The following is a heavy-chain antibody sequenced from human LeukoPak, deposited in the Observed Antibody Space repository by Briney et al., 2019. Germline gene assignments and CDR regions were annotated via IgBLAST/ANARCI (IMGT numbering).Heavy chain of an antibody. CDR3: ARGGMAAAGTYYYYGMDV. Sequence: GGSLRLSCAASGFTFSSYAMHWVRQAPGKGLEWVAVISYDGSNKYYADSVKGRFTISRDNSKNTLHLQMNSLRAEDTAVYYCARGGMAAAGTYYYYGMDVWGQGTTVTVSS. J-gene: IGHJ6*02. CDR2: ISYDGSNK. CDR1: GFTFSSYA. D-gene: IGHD6-13*01. V-gene: IGHV3-30*04.